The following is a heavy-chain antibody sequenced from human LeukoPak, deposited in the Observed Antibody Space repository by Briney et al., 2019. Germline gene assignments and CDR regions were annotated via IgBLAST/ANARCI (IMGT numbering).Heavy chain of an antibody. CDR1: GYTFTGCY. D-gene: IGHD6-19*01. CDR3: ARDEAVAGRNFDY. CDR2: INPNSGGT. V-gene: IGHV1-2*02. Sequence: ASLRVSCKASGYTFTGCYMHGVRQAPGQGLKLIKWINPNSGGTNYAQKFQGRVTMTRDTSISTAYMELSRLRSDDTAVYYCARDEAVAGRNFDYWGQGTLVTVSS. J-gene: IGHJ4*02.